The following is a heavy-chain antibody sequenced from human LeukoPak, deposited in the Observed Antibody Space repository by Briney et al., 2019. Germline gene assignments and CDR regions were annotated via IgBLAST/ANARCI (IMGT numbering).Heavy chain of an antibody. CDR2: IGTAGDT. Sequence: GASVKVSCKASGFTFSSYDMHWVRQATGKGLEWVSAIGTAGDTYYPGSVKGRFTISRENAKNSLYLQMNSLRAGDTAVYYCARGPSYYDSSGYLFDYWGQGTLVTVSS. CDR1: GFTFSSYD. J-gene: IGHJ4*02. D-gene: IGHD3-22*01. CDR3: ARGPSYYDSSGYLFDY. V-gene: IGHV3-13*01.